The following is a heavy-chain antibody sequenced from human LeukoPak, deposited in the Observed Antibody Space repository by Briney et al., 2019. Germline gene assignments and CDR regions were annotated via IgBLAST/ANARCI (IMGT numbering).Heavy chain of an antibody. D-gene: IGHD3-10*01. CDR2: LWYDGRNK. CDR1: GFTVSKSW. J-gene: IGHJ4*02. V-gene: IGHV3-33*07. Sequence: GGSLRLSCAASGFTVSKSWMSWVRQAPGKGLEWVSGLWYDGRNKAYADSVKGRFTISRDNSENMLYLQMNSLRAEDTAVYYCARHSRGRRYVFDYWGQGTLVTVSS. CDR3: ARHSRGRRYVFDY.